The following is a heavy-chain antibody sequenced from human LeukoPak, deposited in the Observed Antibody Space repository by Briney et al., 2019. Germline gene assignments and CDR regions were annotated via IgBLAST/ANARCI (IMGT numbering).Heavy chain of an antibody. CDR1: GGSFSGYY. CDR2: INHSGST. J-gene: IGHJ4*02. D-gene: IGHD6-13*01. V-gene: IGHV4-34*01. CDR3: ASDRGSGSWYGRDY. Sequence: SETLSLTCAVYGGSFSGYYWSWIRQPPGKGLECIGEINHSGSTNYNPSLKSRVTISVDTSKNQFSLKLSSVTAADTAVYYCASDRGSGSWYGRDYWGQGTLVTVPS.